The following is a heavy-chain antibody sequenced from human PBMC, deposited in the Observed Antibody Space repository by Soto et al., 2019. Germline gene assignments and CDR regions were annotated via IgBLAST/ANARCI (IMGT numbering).Heavy chain of an antibody. V-gene: IGHV3-30*03. D-gene: IGHD3-10*01. CDR3: VRDRGRYYYGLDV. CDR2: ISYDGSYK. CDR1: GFTLSSNG. Sequence: QVQLVESGGGVVQPGRSLRLSCAASGFTLSSNGIHWVRQAPGKGLEWVAVISYDGSYKYYADSVKGRFTISRDNSKNTLYLEMNSLRVEDTAVYHCVRDRGRYYYGLDVWGQGTTVTVSS. J-gene: IGHJ6*02.